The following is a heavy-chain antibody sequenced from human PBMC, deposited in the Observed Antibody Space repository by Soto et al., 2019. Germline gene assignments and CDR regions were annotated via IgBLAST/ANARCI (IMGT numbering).Heavy chain of an antibody. CDR2: IYYSGST. CDR1: GGSISSYY. D-gene: IGHD2-2*01. CDR3: ARHVVPAANYFSY. Sequence: SETLSLTCTVSGGSISSYYWSGIRQPPGKGLEWIGYIYYSGSTNYNPSLKSRVTISVDTSKNQFSLKLSSVTVADTAVYYCARHVVPAANYFSYWGQGTPVTVSS. J-gene: IGHJ4*02. V-gene: IGHV4-59*08.